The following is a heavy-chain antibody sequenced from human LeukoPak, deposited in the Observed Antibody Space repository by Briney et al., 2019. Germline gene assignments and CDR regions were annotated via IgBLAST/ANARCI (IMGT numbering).Heavy chain of an antibody. CDR3: ARDSSSWYFYFDY. Sequence: SETLSLTCTVSGGSVSSGSYYWSWIRQPPGKGLEWIGYIYYSGSTNYNPSLKSRVTISVDTSKNQFSLELSSVTAADTAVYYCARDSSSWYFYFDYWGQGTLVTVSS. CDR2: IYYSGST. D-gene: IGHD6-13*01. V-gene: IGHV4-61*01. CDR1: GGSVSSGSYY. J-gene: IGHJ4*02.